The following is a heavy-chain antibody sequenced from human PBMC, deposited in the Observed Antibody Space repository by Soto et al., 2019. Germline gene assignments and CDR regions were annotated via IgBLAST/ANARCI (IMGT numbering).Heavy chain of an antibody. CDR2: IYYSGST. CDR1: GGSISSSSYY. J-gene: IGHJ5*02. CDR3: ARARSYGNYHWFGP. D-gene: IGHD5-18*01. Sequence: SETLSLTCTVSGGSISSSSYYWGWIRQPPGKGLEWIGSIYYSGSTYYNPSLKSRVTISVDTSKNQFSLKLSSVTAADTAVYYCARARSYGNYHWFGPWGQGTLVTVSS. V-gene: IGHV4-39*01.